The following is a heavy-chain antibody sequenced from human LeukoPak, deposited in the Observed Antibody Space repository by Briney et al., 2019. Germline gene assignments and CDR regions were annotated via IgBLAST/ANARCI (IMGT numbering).Heavy chain of an antibody. J-gene: IGHJ4*02. CDR1: GGSISSSSYY. D-gene: IGHD3-22*01. CDR2: IYYSGST. V-gene: IGHV4-39*01. CDR3: ARGAYYDSSGSFDC. Sequence: SETLSLTCTVSGGSISSSSYYWGWIRQPPGKGLEWIGSIYYSGSTYYNPSLKSRVTISVDTSKNQFSLKLSSVTAADTAVYYCARGAYYDSSGSFDCWGQGTLVTVSS.